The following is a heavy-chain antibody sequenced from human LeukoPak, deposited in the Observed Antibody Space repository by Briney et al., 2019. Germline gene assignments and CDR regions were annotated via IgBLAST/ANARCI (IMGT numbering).Heavy chain of an antibody. V-gene: IGHV3-48*01. J-gene: IGHJ6*03. Sequence: PGGSLRLSCAASGFTFGSYSMNWVRQAPGKGLEWVSYISSSSSTIYYADSVKGRFTISRDNAKNSLYLQMNSLRAEDTAVYYCARDPSSWYYYYMDVWGKGTTVTVSS. CDR2: ISSSSSTI. CDR3: ARDPSSWYYYYMDV. CDR1: GFTFGSYS. D-gene: IGHD6-13*01.